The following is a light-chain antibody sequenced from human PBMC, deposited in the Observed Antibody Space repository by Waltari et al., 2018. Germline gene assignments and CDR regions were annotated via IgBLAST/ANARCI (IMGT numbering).Light chain of an antibody. V-gene: IGLV2-14*01. CDR2: DVT. CDR3: TSYTSSSTLV. CDR1: RSDVGGYTY. J-gene: IGLJ2*01. Sequence: QSALTQPASVSGSPGQSITIPCTGTRSDVGGYTYDYWYQQHPGKAPKLMVYDVTNRPSGVSNRFSGSKSGNTASLTISGLQAEDEADYYCTSYTSSSTLVFGGGTKLTVL.